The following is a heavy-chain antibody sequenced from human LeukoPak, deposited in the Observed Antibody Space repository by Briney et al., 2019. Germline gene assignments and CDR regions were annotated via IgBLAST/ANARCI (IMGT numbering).Heavy chain of an antibody. CDR3: ARRGQVAARLWFDP. Sequence: PSETLSLTCTVSGGSISSSSYYWGWIRQPPGKGLEWIGSIYYSGSTYYNPSLKSRVTISVDTSKNQFSLKLSSVTAADTAVYYCARRGQVAARLWFDPWGQGTLVTVSS. J-gene: IGHJ5*02. CDR1: GGSISSSSYY. V-gene: IGHV4-39*01. D-gene: IGHD6-13*01. CDR2: IYYSGST.